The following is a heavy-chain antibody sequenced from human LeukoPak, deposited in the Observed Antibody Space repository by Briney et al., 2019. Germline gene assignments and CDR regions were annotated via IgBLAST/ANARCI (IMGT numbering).Heavy chain of an antibody. CDR3: ARFITMVRGINEYYYYGMDV. J-gene: IGHJ6*02. V-gene: IGHV4-59*01. Sequence: PSETLSLTCTVSGGSISSYYWSWIRQPPGKGLEWIGYIYHSGSTNYNPSLKSRVTISVDTSKNQFSLKLSSVTAADTAVYYCARFITMVRGINEYYYYGMDVWGQGTTVTVSS. D-gene: IGHD3-10*01. CDR2: IYHSGST. CDR1: GGSISSYY.